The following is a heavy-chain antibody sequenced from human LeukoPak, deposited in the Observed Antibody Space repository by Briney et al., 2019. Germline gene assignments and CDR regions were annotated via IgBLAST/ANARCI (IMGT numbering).Heavy chain of an antibody. J-gene: IGHJ4*02. V-gene: IGHV5-10-1*01. Sequence: GESLRISCKGSGYTSTNNWISWVRQMPGKGLEWMGRINPSDSNTDYSPSFQGHVTISADKSINTVYLQWGSLKASDTAMYYCARGHGWVDYWGQGALVTVSS. D-gene: IGHD6-19*01. CDR3: ARGHGWVDY. CDR1: GYTSTNNW. CDR2: INPSDSNT.